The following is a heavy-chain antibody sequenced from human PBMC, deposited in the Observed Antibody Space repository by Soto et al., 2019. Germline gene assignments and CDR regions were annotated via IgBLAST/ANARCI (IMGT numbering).Heavy chain of an antibody. Sequence: SGTQSLTCSVSGGTLKSSRYFWGWVRQPPGKGLEWIGSIYYSGSTYYNPSPRSRVTISVDTSKNQFSLRLSSVTAADTAVYFCARSVAVPGAHIDFWGQGTQVTISS. CDR3: ARSVAVPGAHIDF. D-gene: IGHD6-19*01. V-gene: IGHV4-39*07. CDR2: IYYSGST. CDR1: GGTLKSSRYF. J-gene: IGHJ4*02.